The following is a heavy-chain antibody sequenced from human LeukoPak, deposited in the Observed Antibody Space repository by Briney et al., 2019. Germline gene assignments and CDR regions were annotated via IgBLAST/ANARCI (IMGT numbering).Heavy chain of an antibody. J-gene: IGHJ6*02. D-gene: IGHD4-17*01. CDR1: GYTFTSYG. CDR2: ISAYNGNT. Sequence: ASVNVSCTASGYTFTSYGISWVRQAPGQGLEWMGWISAYNGNTNYAQKLQGRVTMTTDTSTSTAYMELRSLRSDDTAVYYCARAATVTPYYYYYGMDVWGQGTTVTVSS. CDR3: ARAATVTPYYYYYGMDV. V-gene: IGHV1-18*01.